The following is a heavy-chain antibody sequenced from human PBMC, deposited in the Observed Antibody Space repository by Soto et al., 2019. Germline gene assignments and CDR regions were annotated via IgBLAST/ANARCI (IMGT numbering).Heavy chain of an antibody. V-gene: IGHV1-46*01. CDR1: GYIFTSYY. D-gene: IGHD3-10*01. CDR3: ARVGVTTSAFDI. J-gene: IGHJ3*02. Sequence: QVQLVQSGAEVKKPGASVKVSCKASGYIFTSYYMHWVRQAPGQGLEWMGIINPSGGSTNYAQKFQGRVTMTRDTSTSTGYMELSSLRSEDTAVYYCARVGVTTSAFDIWGQGTMVTVSS. CDR2: INPSGGST.